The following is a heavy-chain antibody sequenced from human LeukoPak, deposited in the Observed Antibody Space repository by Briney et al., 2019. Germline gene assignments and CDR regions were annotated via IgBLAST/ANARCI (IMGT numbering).Heavy chain of an antibody. CDR3: ATNPYYYDSSGSDY. V-gene: IGHV4-34*01. CDR1: GGSFSGHY. J-gene: IGHJ4*02. Sequence: PSETLSLTCAVYGGSFSGHYWSWIRQPPGKGLEWIWEINHSGSTNYNPSLKSRVTISVDTSKNQFSLKLSSVTAADTAVYYCATNPYYYDSSGSDYWGQGTLVTVSS. D-gene: IGHD3-22*01. CDR2: INHSGST.